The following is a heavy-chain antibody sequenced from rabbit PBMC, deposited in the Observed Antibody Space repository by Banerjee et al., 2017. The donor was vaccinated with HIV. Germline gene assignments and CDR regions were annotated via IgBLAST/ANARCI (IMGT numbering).Heavy chain of an antibody. D-gene: IGHD1-1*01. CDR3: ARGGVGSTGYTYAFDP. CDR2: INTSSGNT. V-gene: IGHV1S45*01. J-gene: IGHJ2*01. CDR1: GFSFSNKYV. Sequence: QEQLEESGGDLVKPEGSLTLTCTASGFSFSNKYVMCWVRQAPGKGLEWIACINTSSGNTVYASWAKGRFTISKTSSTTVTLQMTSLTVADTATYFCARGGVGSTGYTYAFDPWGQGTLVTVS.